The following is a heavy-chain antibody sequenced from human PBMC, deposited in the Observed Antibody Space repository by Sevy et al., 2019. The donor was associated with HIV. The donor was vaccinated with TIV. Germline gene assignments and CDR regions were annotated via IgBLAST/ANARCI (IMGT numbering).Heavy chain of an antibody. Sequence: GGSLRLSCTTSGFTFHDYASSWFRQAPGKGLEWVAFITRNSYEAYGGTTEYAAPVKGRFIISRDDSKSIAYLQMNSLKTEDSAVYYCARGLATADTPEYYFDSWGQGTLVTVSS. J-gene: IGHJ4*02. CDR2: ITRNSYEAYGGTT. CDR1: GFTFHDYA. D-gene: IGHD5-12*01. V-gene: IGHV3-49*03. CDR3: ARGLATADTPEYYFDS.